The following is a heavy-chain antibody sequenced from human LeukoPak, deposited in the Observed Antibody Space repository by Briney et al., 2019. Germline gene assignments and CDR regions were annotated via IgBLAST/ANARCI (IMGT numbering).Heavy chain of an antibody. Sequence: SETLSLTCTVSGGSISSHYWSWIRQPPGKGLEWIGYIYYSGSTNYNPSLKSRVTISVDTSKNQFSLKLSSVTAADTAVYYCASLCGGDCYGAFDIWGQGTMVTVSS. D-gene: IGHD2-21*01. CDR3: ASLCGGDCYGAFDI. J-gene: IGHJ3*02. CDR1: GGSISSHY. V-gene: IGHV4-59*11. CDR2: IYYSGST.